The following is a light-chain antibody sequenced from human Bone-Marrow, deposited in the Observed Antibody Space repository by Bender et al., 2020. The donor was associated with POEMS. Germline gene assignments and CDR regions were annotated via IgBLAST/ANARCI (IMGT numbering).Light chain of an antibody. CDR2: SSH. V-gene: IGLV1-44*01. Sequence: QSVLTQPPSASGTPGHRVTISCSGGSSNIGAHAVNWYQHLPGTAPKLLIYSSHRRPSEVPDRFSGSRSGTSASLAISGLQSEDEADYYCAVWDDSLNGWVFGGGTKLTV. J-gene: IGLJ3*02. CDR1: SSNIGAHA. CDR3: AVWDDSLNGWV.